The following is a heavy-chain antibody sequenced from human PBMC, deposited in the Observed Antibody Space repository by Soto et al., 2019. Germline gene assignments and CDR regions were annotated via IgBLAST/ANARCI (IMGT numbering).Heavy chain of an antibody. Sequence: EVQLLESGGGLVQPGGSLRLSCAASGFTFSSYAMSWVRQAPGKGLEWVSAISGSGGSTYYADSVKGRFTISRDNSKNPLYLKMNSLRAEDRAVYYCGKEQYYDSRGYGGGDDYWGQGTLVTVSS. J-gene: IGHJ4*02. CDR3: GKEQYYDSRGYGGGDDY. CDR1: GFTFSSYA. V-gene: IGHV3-23*01. D-gene: IGHD3-22*01. CDR2: ISGSGGST.